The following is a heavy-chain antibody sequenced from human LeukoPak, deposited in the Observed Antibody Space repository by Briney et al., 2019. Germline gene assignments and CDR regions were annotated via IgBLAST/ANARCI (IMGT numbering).Heavy chain of an antibody. Sequence: GGSLRLSCAASGFTFSSYAMHWVRQAPGKGLEWVAVISYDGSNKYYADSVKGRFTISRDNAKNTLYLQMNSLRTEDSALYYCVVDLSGSADYWGQGTLVTVCS. CDR1: GFTFSSYA. V-gene: IGHV3-30-3*01. CDR2: ISYDGSNK. J-gene: IGHJ4*02. D-gene: IGHD3-10*01. CDR3: VVDLSGSADY.